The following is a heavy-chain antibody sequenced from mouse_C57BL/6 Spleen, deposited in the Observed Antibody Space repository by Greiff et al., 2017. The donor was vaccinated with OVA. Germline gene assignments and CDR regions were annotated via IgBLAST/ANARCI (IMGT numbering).Heavy chain of an antibody. Sequence: VQLQQSGAELVKPGASVKLSCKASGYTFTSYWMHWVKQRPGQGLEWIGMIHPNSGSTNYNEKFKSKATLTVDKSSSTAYMQLSSLTSEDSAVYYCARDYYGVAKGYFDVWGTGTTVTVSS. CDR3: ARDYYGVAKGYFDV. J-gene: IGHJ1*03. CDR1: GYTFTSYW. CDR2: IHPNSGST. D-gene: IGHD1-1*01. V-gene: IGHV1-64*01.